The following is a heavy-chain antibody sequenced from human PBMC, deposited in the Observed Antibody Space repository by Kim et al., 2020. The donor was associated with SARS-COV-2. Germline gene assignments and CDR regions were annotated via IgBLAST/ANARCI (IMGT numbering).Heavy chain of an antibody. J-gene: IGHJ4*02. Sequence: VKCRFTISRDNSKNTLYVQMNSLRAEDTAVYYCAKDRGGYSGYDSGSFDYWGQGTLVTVSS. V-gene: IGHV3-30*02. D-gene: IGHD5-12*01. CDR3: AKDRGGYSGYDSGSFDY.